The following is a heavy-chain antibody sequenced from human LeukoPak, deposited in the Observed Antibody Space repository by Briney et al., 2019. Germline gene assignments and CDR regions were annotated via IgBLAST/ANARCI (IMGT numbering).Heavy chain of an antibody. CDR1: GFIFSTYA. J-gene: IGHJ4*02. D-gene: IGHD1-26*01. CDR3: AKENPVGGTNYFDY. Sequence: GKSLRLSCAASGFIFSTYAMSWVRQAPGKGLEWVSAITGSGDSTYYADSVKGRFTISRDNSKNTLSLQMNSLRAEDTAVYYCAKENPVGGTNYFDYWGQGTLVTVPS. V-gene: IGHV3-23*01. CDR2: ITGSGDST.